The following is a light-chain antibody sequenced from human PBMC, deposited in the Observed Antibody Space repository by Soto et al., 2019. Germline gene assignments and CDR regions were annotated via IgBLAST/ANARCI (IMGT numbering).Light chain of an antibody. J-gene: IGKJ1*01. Sequence: EIVMTQSPATLSVSPGERATLSCRASQSVNSNLAWYQQRPGQAPSLLIYGAFNRATIISARFSGSGSGTEFTLTLTSLQSEDFAIYYCQQYNTWPRTFGQGTKVEIK. CDR2: GAF. V-gene: IGKV3D-15*01. CDR1: QSVNSN. CDR3: QQYNTWPRT.